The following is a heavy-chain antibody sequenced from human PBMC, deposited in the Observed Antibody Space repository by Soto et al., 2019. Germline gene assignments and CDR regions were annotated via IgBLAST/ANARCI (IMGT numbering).Heavy chain of an antibody. Sequence: GESLKISCKGTGYNFGGYWIGWVRQLPGKGLEWMGIIHPGASDTRYSPSFQGQVTIAADESTSTTYLQWRSLKASDSATYYGARGGFIGTPPDYWGQGTQVTVSS. V-gene: IGHV5-51*01. CDR1: GYNFGGYW. D-gene: IGHD1-7*01. J-gene: IGHJ4*02. CDR2: IHPGASDT. CDR3: ARGGFIGTPPDY.